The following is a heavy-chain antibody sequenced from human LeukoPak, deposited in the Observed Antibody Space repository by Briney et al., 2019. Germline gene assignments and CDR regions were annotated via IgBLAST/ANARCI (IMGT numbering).Heavy chain of an antibody. D-gene: IGHD3-3*01. J-gene: IGHJ4*02. CDR2: IIPIFGTA. CDR1: GGTFSSYA. V-gene: IGHV1-69*13. CDR3: AVAEHDLEWFSYLDY. Sequence: ASVKVSCKASGGTFSSYAISWVRQAPGQGLEWMGGIIPIFGTANYAQKFQGRVTITADESTSTAYMELSSLRSEDTAVYYCAVAEHDLEWFSYLDYWGQGTLVTVSS.